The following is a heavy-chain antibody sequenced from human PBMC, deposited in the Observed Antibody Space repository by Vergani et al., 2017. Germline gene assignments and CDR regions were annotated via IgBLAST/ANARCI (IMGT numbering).Heavy chain of an antibody. J-gene: IGHJ4*02. CDR3: ARDSDYYGSGSYYKGAFDY. CDR2: ISGDGGST. D-gene: IGHD3-10*01. Sequence: VQLVESGGGLVKPGGSLRLSCAASGFTFSSYAMHWVRQAPGKGLEWVSLISGDGGSTYYADSVKGRFTISRDNSKNTLYLQMNSLRAEDTAVYYCARDSDYYGSGSYYKGAFDYWGQGTLVTVSS. V-gene: IGHV3-NL1*01. CDR1: GFTFSSYA.